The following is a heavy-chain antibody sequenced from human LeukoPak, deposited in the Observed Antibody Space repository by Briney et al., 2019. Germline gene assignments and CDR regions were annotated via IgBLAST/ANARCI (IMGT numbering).Heavy chain of an antibody. CDR3: ARGHPFTTIVVVIKENFDY. Sequence: SETLSLTCAVYGGSFSGYYWSWIRQPPGKGLEWIGEINHSGSTNYNPSLKSRVTISVGTSKNQFSLKLSSVTAADTAVYYCARGHPFTTIVVVIKENFDYWGQGTLVTVSS. V-gene: IGHV4-34*01. CDR2: INHSGST. CDR1: GGSFSGYY. D-gene: IGHD3-22*01. J-gene: IGHJ4*02.